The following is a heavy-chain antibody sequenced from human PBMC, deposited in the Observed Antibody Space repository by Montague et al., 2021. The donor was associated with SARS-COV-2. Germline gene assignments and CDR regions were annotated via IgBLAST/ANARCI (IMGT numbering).Heavy chain of an antibody. D-gene: IGHD5-12*01. J-gene: IGHJ4*02. V-gene: IGHV3-7*01. Sequence: SLRLSCAASGLTFSRYWMTWVRQAPGMGLEWVANINDDGSYKIYVDSVKGRFTVSRDNDKNVFYLQMNSLRVEDTAVYYCVSGYTSGYWGQGTLVSVSS. CDR3: VSGYTSGY. CDR2: INDDGSYK. CDR1: GLTFSRYW.